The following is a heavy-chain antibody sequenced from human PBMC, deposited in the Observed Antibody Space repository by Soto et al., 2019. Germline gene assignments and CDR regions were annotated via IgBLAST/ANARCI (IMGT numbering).Heavy chain of an antibody. CDR2: INYSGST. CDR3: ASGGGYSGLNGPD. CDR1: GDSISRSSYY. D-gene: IGHD5-12*01. V-gene: IGHV4-39*01. Sequence: QLQLQESGPGLVKPSETLSVTCTVSGDSISRSSYYWGWIRQPPGKGLEWIGSINYSGSTNYNPSLKSRVTISVDTSKNQFSLKLSSVTAADTAVYYCASGGGYSGLNGPDWGQGILVTVSS. J-gene: IGHJ4*02.